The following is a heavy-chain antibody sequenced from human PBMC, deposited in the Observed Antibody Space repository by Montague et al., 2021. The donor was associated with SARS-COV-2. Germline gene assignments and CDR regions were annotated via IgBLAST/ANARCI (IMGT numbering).Heavy chain of an antibody. D-gene: IGHD3-10*01. CDR1: GYSISSGYY. Sequence: SETLSLTCFVSGYSISSGYYWGWIRQPPGKGLEWIGNIYHSGGTYYSPSLKSRVTVSVDTTKNQFSLRLSSVTAADTAVYYCARWYYGSGSYPHWGQGTVVTVSS. V-gene: IGHV4-38-2*01. J-gene: IGHJ4*02. CDR2: IYHSGGT. CDR3: ARWYYGSGSYPH.